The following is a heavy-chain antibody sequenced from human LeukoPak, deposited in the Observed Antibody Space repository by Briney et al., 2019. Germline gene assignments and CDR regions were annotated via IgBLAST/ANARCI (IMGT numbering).Heavy chain of an antibody. CDR2: INPNSGGT. D-gene: IGHD2-15*01. CDR1: GYTFTGYY. CDR3: AGEYCSGGSCRQGFDY. J-gene: IGHJ4*02. Sequence: ASVKVSCKASGYTFTGYYMHWVRQAPGQGLEWMGWINPNSGGTNYAQKFQGRVTMTRDTSISTAYMELSSLRSDDSAVYYCAGEYCSGGSCRQGFDYWGQGTLVTVSS. V-gene: IGHV1-2*02.